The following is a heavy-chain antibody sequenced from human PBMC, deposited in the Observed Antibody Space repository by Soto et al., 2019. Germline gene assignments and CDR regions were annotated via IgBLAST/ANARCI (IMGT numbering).Heavy chain of an antibody. CDR3: ARASPYYYDSSGYSFDY. CDR2: IGTAGDT. CDR1: GFTFSSYD. J-gene: IGHJ4*02. Sequence: EVQLVESGGGLVQPGGSLRLSCAASGFTFSSYDMHWVRQATGKGLEWVSTIGTAGDTYYPGSVKGRFTISRENAKNSLYLQMNSLRAGDTAVYYCARASPYYYDSSGYSFDYWGQGTLVTVSS. V-gene: IGHV3-13*01. D-gene: IGHD3-22*01.